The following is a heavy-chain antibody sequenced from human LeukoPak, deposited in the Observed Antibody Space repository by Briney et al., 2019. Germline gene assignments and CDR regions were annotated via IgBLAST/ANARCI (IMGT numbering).Heavy chain of an antibody. D-gene: IGHD1-1*01. CDR3: ARDGGTGFDY. Sequence: SQTLSLTCTVSGGSISSGGYYWSWIRQPPGKGLEWIGYIYHSGSTYYNPSLKSRVTISVDRSKNQFSLKLSSVTAADTAVYYCARDGGTGFDYWGQGTLVTVSS. CDR2: IYHSGST. CDR1: GGSISSGGYY. J-gene: IGHJ4*02. V-gene: IGHV4-30-2*01.